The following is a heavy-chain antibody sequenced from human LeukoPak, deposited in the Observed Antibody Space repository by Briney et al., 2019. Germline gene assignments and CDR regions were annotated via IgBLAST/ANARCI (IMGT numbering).Heavy chain of an antibody. Sequence: GGSLRLSCAASGFTFSNYWVHWVRQVPGKGLVWVSRIDGDGSGTSYADSVRGRFTISGDNAKNSLYLQMNNLRAEDTAVYYCVGPDSQFDCWGQGTLVTVSS. J-gene: IGHJ4*02. CDR3: VGPDSQFDC. V-gene: IGHV3-74*01. CDR2: IDGDGSGT. D-gene: IGHD4-11*01. CDR1: GFTFSNYW.